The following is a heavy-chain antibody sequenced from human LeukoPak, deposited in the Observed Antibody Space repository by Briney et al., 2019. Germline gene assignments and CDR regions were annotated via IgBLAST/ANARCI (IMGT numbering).Heavy chain of an antibody. Sequence: ASVKVSCKASGYIFNRYGITWVRQAPGQGLGWTGWISAYNGNTNYAQKLQGRVTVTTDTSTYTAYMELRSLKSDDTAVYYCARAGYSYGFSDAFDIWGQGTMVTVSS. CDR3: ARAGYSYGFSDAFDI. D-gene: IGHD5-18*01. V-gene: IGHV1-18*01. J-gene: IGHJ3*02. CDR2: ISAYNGNT. CDR1: GYIFNRYG.